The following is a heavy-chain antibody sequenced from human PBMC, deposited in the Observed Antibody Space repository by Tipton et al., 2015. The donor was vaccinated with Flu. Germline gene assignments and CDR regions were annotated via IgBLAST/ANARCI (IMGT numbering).Heavy chain of an antibody. Sequence: TLSLTCTVSGGSISSSSYYWGWIRQPPGKGLEWIGSIYYSGSTYYNPSLKSRVTISVDTSKNQFSLKLSSVTAADPAVYYCASGLNWLIDYWGQETLVTVSS. J-gene: IGHJ4*02. CDR1: GGSISSSSYY. CDR3: ASGLNWLIDY. CDR2: IYYSGST. V-gene: IGHV4-39*07. D-gene: IGHD1-1*01.